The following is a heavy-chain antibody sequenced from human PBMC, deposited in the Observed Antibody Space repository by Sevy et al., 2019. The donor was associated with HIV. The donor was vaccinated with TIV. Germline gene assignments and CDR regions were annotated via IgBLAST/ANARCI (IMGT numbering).Heavy chain of an antibody. CDR1: GFTFSDYY. V-gene: IGHV3-11*01. D-gene: IGHD3-22*01. CDR3: ARALGYRYYDSSGYDAFDI. CDR2: ISSSGSTI. Sequence: GGSLRLSCAASGFTFSDYYMSWIRQAPGKGLEWVSYISSSGSTIYYADSVKGRFTISRDNAKNSLYLQMNSLRAEDTAGYYCARALGYRYYDSSGYDAFDIWGQGTMVTVSS. J-gene: IGHJ3*02.